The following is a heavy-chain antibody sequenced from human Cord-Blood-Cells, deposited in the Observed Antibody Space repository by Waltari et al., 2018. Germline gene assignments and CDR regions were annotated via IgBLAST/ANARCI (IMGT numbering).Heavy chain of an antibody. V-gene: IGHV3-21*01. Sequence: EVQLVESGGGLVKPGGSLRLSCAASGFTFSSYSMNWVRQAPGKGLESVSSISSSSSYIYYADSVKGRFTISRDNAKNSLYLQMNSLRAEDTAVYYCARDSSSGWLKYWGQGTLVTVSS. D-gene: IGHD6-19*01. CDR2: ISSSSSYI. CDR3: ARDSSSGWLKY. J-gene: IGHJ4*02. CDR1: GFTFSSYS.